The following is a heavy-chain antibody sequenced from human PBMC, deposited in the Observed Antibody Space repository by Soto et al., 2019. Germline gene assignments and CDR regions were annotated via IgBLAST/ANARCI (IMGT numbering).Heavy chain of an antibody. CDR1: GGTFSSYA. CDR2: IIPIFGTA. J-gene: IGHJ6*02. Sequence: QVQLVQSGAEVKKPGSSVKVSCKASGGTFSSYAISWVRQAPGQGLEWMGGIIPIFGTANYAQKFQGRVTITADESTSTAYMELSSLRSEDTAVYYCARTVDIVGTIAYYYYGMDVWGQGTTVTVSS. CDR3: ARTVDIVGTIAYYYYGMDV. V-gene: IGHV1-69*01. D-gene: IGHD5-12*01.